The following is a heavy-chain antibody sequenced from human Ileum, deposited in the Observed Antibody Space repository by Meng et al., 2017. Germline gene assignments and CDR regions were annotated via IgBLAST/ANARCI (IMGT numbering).Heavy chain of an antibody. CDR2: IHHSGTT. CDR1: GGSLSSSIW. V-gene: IGHV4-4*01. D-gene: IGHD3-10*01. CDR3: ARGVVSGSHYNTY. J-gene: IGHJ4*02. Sequence: QVQLQESGPGLVKPAGTLSHTCAVSGGSLSSSIWWRWVRQPPEKGLEWIGEIHHSGTTNYSPSLKSRLTISVDKSKNQFSLKLQSVTAADTAVYFCARGVVSGSHYNTYWGQGILVTVSS.